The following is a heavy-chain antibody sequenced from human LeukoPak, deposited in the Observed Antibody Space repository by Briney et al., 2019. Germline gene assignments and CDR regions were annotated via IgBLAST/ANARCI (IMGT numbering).Heavy chain of an antibody. D-gene: IGHD3-16*01. J-gene: IGHJ3*02. Sequence: PGGSLRLSCAASGFTFSSYTMNWVRQAPGKGLEWVSYISDSTTIYYADSVKGRFTISRDNAKNSLYLQMSSLRDEATAVYYCVRDLLYAFDIWGQGTMATVSS. CDR1: GFTFSSYT. V-gene: IGHV3-48*02. CDR2: ISDSTTI. CDR3: VRDLLYAFDI.